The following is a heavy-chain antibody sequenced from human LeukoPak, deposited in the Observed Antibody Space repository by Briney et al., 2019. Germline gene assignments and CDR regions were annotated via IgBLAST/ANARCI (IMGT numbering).Heavy chain of an antibody. CDR3: ASIDRGWYQAGY. CDR2: MNPGDSKT. V-gene: IGHV5-51*01. D-gene: IGHD6-19*01. Sequence: GESLKISCKASGFLFTGRWIGWVRQMPGKGLEWMGSMNPGDSKTEYSPPFQGQVTISADKSINTAYLQWSSLKASDTAIYYCASIDRGWYQAGYWGQGTLVTVSS. J-gene: IGHJ4*02. CDR1: GFLFTGRW.